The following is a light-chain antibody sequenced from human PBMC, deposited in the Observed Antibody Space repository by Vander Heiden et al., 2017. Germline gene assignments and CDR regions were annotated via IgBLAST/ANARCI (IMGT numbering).Light chain of an antibody. J-gene: IGKJ1*01. Sequence: EIVLTHSPATLSLSPGERDTLPCRASQSVSSYLAWYQQKPCQTPRLLGYATSNRATGIPARFSGSGSGTDFTLTISSLEPEDFAVYYCQQRSNWWTFGQGTKVEIK. CDR2: ATS. CDR3: QQRSNWWT. CDR1: QSVSSY. V-gene: IGKV3-11*01.